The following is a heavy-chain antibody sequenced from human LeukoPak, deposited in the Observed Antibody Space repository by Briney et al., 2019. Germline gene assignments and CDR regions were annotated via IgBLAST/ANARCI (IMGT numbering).Heavy chain of an antibody. J-gene: IGHJ4*02. CDR3: AKESEDGYNCGEIDY. D-gene: IGHD5-24*01. CDR2: IRYDGSNK. CDR1: GFIFSSYG. Sequence: GGSLRLSCAASGFIFSSYGMHWARQAPGKGLEWVAFIRYDGSNKYYADSVKGRFTISRDNSKNTLYLQMNSLRAEDTAVYYCAKESEDGYNCGEIDYWGQGTLVTVSS. V-gene: IGHV3-30*02.